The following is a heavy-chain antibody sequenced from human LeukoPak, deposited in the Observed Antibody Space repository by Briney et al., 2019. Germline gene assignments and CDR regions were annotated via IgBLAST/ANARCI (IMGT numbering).Heavy chain of an antibody. V-gene: IGHV3-21*01. J-gene: IGHJ5*02. Sequence: GGSLRLSCAASGFTFGSYSMRCVRQAPGKWLEWVSSISRGSSIYYTDTVKGRCTVSRDNAKNPVYLPMNSLRSEDTAAYYCARDRDGRRVPDAMWIATQDWFAPWGQGPWSPSPQ. CDR3: ARDRDGRRVPDAMWIATQDWFAP. CDR1: GFTFGSYS. CDR2: ISRGSSI. D-gene: IGHD2-2*01.